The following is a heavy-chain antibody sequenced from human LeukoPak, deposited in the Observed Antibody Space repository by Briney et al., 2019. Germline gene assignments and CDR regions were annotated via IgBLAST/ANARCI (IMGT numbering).Heavy chain of an antibody. V-gene: IGHV3-23*01. CDR3: AKGTHSTGWTGFDY. CDR2: ISSSGGNT. Sequence: GGSLRLSCAASGFTFSSYAMSWVRQAPGKGLEWVSGISSSGGNTYYADSVKGRFTISRDNSRSTLYPQMNSLRAEDTAVYYCAKGTHSTGWTGFDYWGQGTLVTVSS. D-gene: IGHD6-19*01. J-gene: IGHJ4*02. CDR1: GFTFSSYA.